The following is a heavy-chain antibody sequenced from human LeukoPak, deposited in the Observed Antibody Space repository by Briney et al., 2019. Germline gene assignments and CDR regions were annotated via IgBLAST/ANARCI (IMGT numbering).Heavy chain of an antibody. CDR2: ITSSSSYI. J-gene: IGHJ4*02. Sequence: PGGSLRLSCAASGFSFSSYSMNWVRQAPGKGLEWVSSITSSSSYIYYADSVKGRFTISRDNAKNSLYLQMNSLRAEDTAVYYCARDQQLGGFDYWGQGTLVTVSS. CDR1: GFSFSSYS. D-gene: IGHD6-13*01. V-gene: IGHV3-21*01. CDR3: ARDQQLGGFDY.